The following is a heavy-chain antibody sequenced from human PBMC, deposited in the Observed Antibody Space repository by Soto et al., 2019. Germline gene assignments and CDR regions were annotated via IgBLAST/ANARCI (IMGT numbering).Heavy chain of an antibody. V-gene: IGHV3-21*02. D-gene: IGHD6-13*01. CDR2: ISSNSAYI. CDR3: TRDASRDSSARGWFDP. Sequence: EVQLVESGGGLVKPGGSLGLSCAASGFTFGSFTMNWVPQAPGKGLEGVSTISSNSAYIYYTDALRGRFTISRDNAKNSLHLQMNSLRAEDTAVYYCTRDASRDSSARGWFDPWGPGTLVTVSS. J-gene: IGHJ5*02. CDR1: GFTFGSFT.